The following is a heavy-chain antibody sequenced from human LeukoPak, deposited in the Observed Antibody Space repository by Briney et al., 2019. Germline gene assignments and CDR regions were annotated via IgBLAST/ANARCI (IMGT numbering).Heavy chain of an antibody. CDR2: IRYDGSNK. D-gene: IGHD6-19*01. CDR1: GFTFSSYG. J-gene: IGHJ4*02. Sequence: GGSLRLSCAASGFTFSSYGMHWVRQGPGKGLEWVAFIRYDGSNKYYADSVKGRFTISRDNSKNTLYLQMNSLRAEDTAVYYCALTSGWQYYFDYWGQGTLVTVSS. V-gene: IGHV3-30*02. CDR3: ALTSGWQYYFDY.